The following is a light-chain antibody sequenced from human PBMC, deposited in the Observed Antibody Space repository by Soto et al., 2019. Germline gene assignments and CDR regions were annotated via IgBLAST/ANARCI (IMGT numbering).Light chain of an antibody. CDR3: SSYTSSSTVI. CDR2: DVR. J-gene: IGLJ2*01. V-gene: IGLV2-14*01. CDR1: SSDIGGYNY. Sequence: QSALTQPASVTGSPGQSITISCTGTSSDIGGYNYISWYQQLPGKAPKFIIYDVRNRPSGVSNRFSGSRSGNTASLTISGLHAEVEADYYCSSYTSSSTVIFGGGTKLTVL.